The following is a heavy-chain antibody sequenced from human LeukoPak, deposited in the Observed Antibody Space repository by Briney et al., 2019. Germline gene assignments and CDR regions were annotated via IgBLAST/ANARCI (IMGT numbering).Heavy chain of an antibody. CDR3: ARDTGYPGNDAFDI. D-gene: IGHD5-12*01. V-gene: IGHV4-59*01. J-gene: IGHJ3*02. CDR1: GGSITSDY. CDR2: IYYSGST. Sequence: SETLSLTCTVSGGSITSDYWSWIRQPPGKGLEWIGYIYYSGSTSYNPSLKSRVTMSVDTSKNQFSLKLNSLTAADTAVYYCARDTGYPGNDAFDIWGQGTMVTVSS.